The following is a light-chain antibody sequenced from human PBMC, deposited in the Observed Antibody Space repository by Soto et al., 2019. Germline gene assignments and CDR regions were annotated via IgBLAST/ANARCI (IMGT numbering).Light chain of an antibody. CDR3: QEYNSDSGVT. J-gene: IGKJ4*01. Sequence: DIQMTQSPSTLSASVGDRVTITCRASQSISSWLAWYQQKPGKAPNLLIYTASNLKSGVPSRFSGSGSGTEFTLTISSLQPDVFATYYCQEYNSDSGVTFGGGTKVEI. V-gene: IGKV1-5*03. CDR2: TAS. CDR1: QSISSW.